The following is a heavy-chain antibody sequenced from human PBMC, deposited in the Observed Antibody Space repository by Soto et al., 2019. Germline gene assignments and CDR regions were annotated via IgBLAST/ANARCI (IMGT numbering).Heavy chain of an antibody. CDR1: GDSITSYN. J-gene: IGHJ5*02. V-gene: IGHV4-59*01. Sequence: QVQLQESGPGLVKPSETLSLPCTVSGDSITSYNWNWLRQPPGKALEWIGYVYSSGSTNYNPSLKSRVIISVDTSRNQFYLKVNSVTAADTAMYYCARRAVVAVTGSLDNWLDPWGQGILVTVSS. CDR2: VYSSGST. D-gene: IGHD2-21*01. CDR3: ARRAVVAVTGSLDNWLDP.